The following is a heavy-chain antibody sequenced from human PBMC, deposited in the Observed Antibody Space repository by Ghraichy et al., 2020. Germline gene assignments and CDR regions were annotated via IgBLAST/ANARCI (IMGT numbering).Heavy chain of an antibody. CDR3: AGGSSGAHQDWIDP. Sequence: GGSLRLSCVVSGLDFGDYSINWVRQAPGKGLEWVSSISSTSRYRYYIDSVKGRFTISRDNARNSLYLQMNSLRAEDTAVYYCAGGSSGAHQDWIDPWGQGTLVTVSS. V-gene: IGHV3-21*04. CDR1: GLDFGDYS. CDR2: ISSTSRYR. J-gene: IGHJ5*02. D-gene: IGHD6-19*01.